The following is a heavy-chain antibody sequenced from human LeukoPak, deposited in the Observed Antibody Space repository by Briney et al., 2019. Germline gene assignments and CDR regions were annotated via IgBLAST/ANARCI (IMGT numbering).Heavy chain of an antibody. Sequence: SVKVSCKASGGTFSSYAISWVRQAPGQGLEWMGGIIPIFGTANYAQKFQGRVTITTDESTSTAYMELSSLRSEDTAVYYCARDGSGYYSGWFDPWGQGTLVTVSS. V-gene: IGHV1-69*05. CDR1: GGTFSSYA. J-gene: IGHJ5*02. CDR3: ARDGSGYYSGWFDP. D-gene: IGHD3-3*01. CDR2: IIPIFGTA.